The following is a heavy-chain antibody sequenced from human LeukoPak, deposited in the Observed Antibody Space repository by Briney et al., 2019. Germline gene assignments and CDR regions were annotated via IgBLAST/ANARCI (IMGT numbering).Heavy chain of an antibody. CDR3: AKSTTVTTGMYY. Sequence: GGSLRLSCAASGFTFSSYAMSWVRQAPGKGLEWVSAISGSGGSTYYADSVKGRFTISRDNSKNTLYLQMSSLRAEDTAVYYCAKSTTVTTGMYYWGQGTLVTVSS. V-gene: IGHV3-23*01. CDR1: GFTFSSYA. D-gene: IGHD4-17*01. CDR2: ISGSGGST. J-gene: IGHJ4*02.